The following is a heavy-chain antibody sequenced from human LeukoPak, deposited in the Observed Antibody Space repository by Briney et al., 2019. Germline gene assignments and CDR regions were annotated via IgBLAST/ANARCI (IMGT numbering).Heavy chain of an antibody. CDR3: ARATGGYCSGGSCYSGYFQH. CDR2: IWYDGSNK. Sequence: GGSLRLSCAASGFTFSSYGMHWVRQAPGKGLEWVAVIWYDGSNKYYADSVKGRFTISRDNSKNTLYLQMNSLRAEDTAVYYCARATGGYCSGGSCYSGYFQHWSQGTLVTVSS. V-gene: IGHV3-33*01. D-gene: IGHD2-15*01. J-gene: IGHJ1*01. CDR1: GFTFSSYG.